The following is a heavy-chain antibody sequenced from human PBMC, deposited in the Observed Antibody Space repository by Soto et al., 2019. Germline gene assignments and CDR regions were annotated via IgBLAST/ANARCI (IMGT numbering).Heavy chain of an antibody. CDR2: ITWNSRVL. CDR3: AKGRYDFWSPYYFDS. Sequence: GGSLRLSCVGTGLNFDDFAMHWVRQAPGKGLEWVSGITWNSRVLAYADSVKGRFTISRDNARNSLYLQMDSLRDEDTALYYCAKGRYDFWSPYYFDSWGQGTMVTVYS. V-gene: IGHV3-9*01. D-gene: IGHD3-3*01. CDR1: GLNFDDFA. J-gene: IGHJ4*02.